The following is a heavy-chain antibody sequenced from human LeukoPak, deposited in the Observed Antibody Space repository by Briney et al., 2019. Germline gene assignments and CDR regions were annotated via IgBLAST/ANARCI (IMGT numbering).Heavy chain of an antibody. CDR1: GGSISSYY. D-gene: IGHD1-26*01. CDR2: MYTSGST. J-gene: IGHJ2*01. V-gene: IGHV4-4*07. CDR3: ARAFGWELPGAWHFDL. Sequence: PSETLSLTCTVSGGSISSYYWSWIRQPAGKGLEWIGRMYTSGSTNYNPSLKSRVTMSVDTSKNQFSLKLSSVTAADTAVYYCARAFGWELPGAWHFDLWGRGTLVTVSS.